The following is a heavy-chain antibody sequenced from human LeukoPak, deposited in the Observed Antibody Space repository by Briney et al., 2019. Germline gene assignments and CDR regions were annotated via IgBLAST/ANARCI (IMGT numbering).Heavy chain of an antibody. CDR2: IRQGGSEK. D-gene: IGHD2-2*01. J-gene: IGHJ6*03. Sequence: GGSLRLSCAASGFTFSSYWMSWVRQAPGKGLEWVANIRQGGSEKYYVDSVKGRFTISRDNAKNSLYLQMNSLRAEDTAVYYCARDVVPYYYYYMDVWGKGTTVTVSS. CDR3: ARDVVPYYYYYMDV. V-gene: IGHV3-7*01. CDR1: GFTFSSYW.